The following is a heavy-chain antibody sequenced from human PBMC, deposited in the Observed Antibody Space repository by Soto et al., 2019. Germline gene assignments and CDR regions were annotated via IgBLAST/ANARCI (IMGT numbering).Heavy chain of an antibody. D-gene: IGHD6-19*01. J-gene: IGHJ6*02. Sequence: GAAVKVSCKASVCTFSNYAISWVRQAPGRGLEGMGGIIPLSGTANYEQKFQGRVKITADDSTSTAYMELRSLRSEDNAIYYCESDSAVADTYYYGMDVWGQGTTVTVSS. CDR1: VCTFSNYA. CDR2: IIPLSGTA. V-gene: IGHV1-69*13. CDR3: ESDSAVADTYYYGMDV.